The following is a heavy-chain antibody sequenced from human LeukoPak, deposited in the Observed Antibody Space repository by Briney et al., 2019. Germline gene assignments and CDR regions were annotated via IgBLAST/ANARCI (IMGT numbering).Heavy chain of an antibody. CDR1: GGSISSSSYY. CDR2: IYYSGSA. Sequence: SETLSLTCTVSGGSISSSSYYWGRIRQPPGKGLEWIGSIYYSGSAYYNPSLKSRVTISVDTSKNQFSLKLSSVTAADTAVYYCARQDVRERWLQPPFDYWGQGTLVTVSS. CDR3: ARQDVRERWLQPPFDY. J-gene: IGHJ4*02. V-gene: IGHV4-39*01. D-gene: IGHD5-24*01.